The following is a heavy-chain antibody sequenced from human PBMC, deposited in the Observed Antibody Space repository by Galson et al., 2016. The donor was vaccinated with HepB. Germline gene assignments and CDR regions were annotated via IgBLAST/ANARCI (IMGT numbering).Heavy chain of an antibody. Sequence: SLRLSCAASGFTVSNNYMKWVRQAPGKGLEWVSLIYSNGDTRYADSVKGRSTISRDNFKNTVYLHMNNLRAEDTAMYYCSRDRHRLSQNTVIGLWGQGTLVTVSS. J-gene: IGHJ4*02. CDR2: IYSNGDT. V-gene: IGHV3-53*01. D-gene: IGHD2/OR15-2a*01. CDR3: SRDRHRLSQNTVIGL. CDR1: GFTVSNNY.